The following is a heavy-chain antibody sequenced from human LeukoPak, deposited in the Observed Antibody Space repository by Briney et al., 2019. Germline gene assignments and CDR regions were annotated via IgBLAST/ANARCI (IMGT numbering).Heavy chain of an antibody. J-gene: IGHJ4*02. CDR2: INDSGST. CDR1: GGSFSGYY. V-gene: IGHV4-34*01. Sequence: PSETLSLTCDVYGGSFSGYYWSWIRQPPGKGLEWVGEINDSGSTKYNPSLKSRVTISEDTSNNQFSLNLRSVTAADTAVYYCATFYYYDGSGYYPRYFDHWGPGTLVTVSS. D-gene: IGHD3-22*01. CDR3: ATFYYYDGSGYYPRYFDH.